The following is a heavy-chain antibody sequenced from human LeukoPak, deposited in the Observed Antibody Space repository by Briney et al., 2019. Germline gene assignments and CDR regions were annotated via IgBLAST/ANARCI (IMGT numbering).Heavy chain of an antibody. CDR1: GGSISSYY. CDR2: IYYSGST. J-gene: IGHJ4*02. Sequence: SETLSLTCTVSGGSISSYYWSWIRQPPGKGLEWIGYIYYSGSTNYNPSLKSRVTMSVDTSKNQFSLKLSSVTAADTAVYYCARDTAMAKSFDYWGQGTLVTVSS. V-gene: IGHV4-59*12. CDR3: ARDTAMAKSFDY. D-gene: IGHD5-18*01.